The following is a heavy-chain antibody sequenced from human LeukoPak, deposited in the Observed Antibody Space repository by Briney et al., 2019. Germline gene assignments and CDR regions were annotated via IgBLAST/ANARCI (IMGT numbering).Heavy chain of an antibody. CDR3: ARDSGFTMVRGVISY. CDR1: GGSFSGYY. Sequence: SETLSLTCAVYGGSFSGYYWSWIRQPPGKGLEWIGETNHSGSTNYNPSLKSRVTTSVDTSKNQFSLKLSSVTAADTAVYYCARDSGFTMVRGVISYWGQGTLVTVSS. V-gene: IGHV4-34*01. CDR2: TNHSGST. J-gene: IGHJ4*02. D-gene: IGHD3-10*01.